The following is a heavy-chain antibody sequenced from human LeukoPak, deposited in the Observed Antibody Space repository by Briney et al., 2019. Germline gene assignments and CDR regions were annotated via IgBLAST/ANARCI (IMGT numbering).Heavy chain of an antibody. V-gene: IGHV3-30*04. Sequence: GGTLRLSCAASGFTFSSYDMHWVRQAPGKGLEWVAVISYDGSNKYYADSVKGRFTISRDNSENTLYLQMNSLRAEDTAVYYCARDWGLAYYYGSGSYVYWGQRTLVSVSS. D-gene: IGHD3-10*01. J-gene: IGHJ4*02. CDR1: GFTFSSYD. CDR3: ARDWGLAYYYGSGSYVY. CDR2: ISYDGSNK.